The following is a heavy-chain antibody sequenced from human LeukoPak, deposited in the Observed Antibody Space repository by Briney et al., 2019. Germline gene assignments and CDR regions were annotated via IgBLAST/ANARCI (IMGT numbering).Heavy chain of an antibody. D-gene: IGHD2/OR15-2a*01. CDR3: ARGPKDSTSHWFDP. J-gene: IGHJ5*02. V-gene: IGHV1-2*06. Sequence: GASVKVSCKASGYTFSDYDINWVRQAPGEGLEWMGRISINGDDIKLTKKFQGRVTMTSDTSARSVYMELTRVRADDTAVYYCARGPKDSTSHWFDPWGEGTLVIVSS. CDR2: ISINGDDI. CDR1: GYTFSDYD.